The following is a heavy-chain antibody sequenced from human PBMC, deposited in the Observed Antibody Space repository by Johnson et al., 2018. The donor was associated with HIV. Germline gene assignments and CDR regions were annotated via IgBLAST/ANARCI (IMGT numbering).Heavy chain of an antibody. CDR1: GFTFRSYA. D-gene: IGHD4-11*01. J-gene: IGHJ3*02. CDR3: TTLPPTWRAFHI. Sequence: VQLVESGGDLVQPGGSLGLSCAASGFTFRSYAMSWVRQAPGKGLEWVGRFKSKTDGGTTDYGAPVKGRFIISRDDSKNTLYLHMKSLKTEDTAVYFCTTLPPTWRAFHIWGQGTMVTVSS. CDR2: FKSKTDGGTT. V-gene: IGHV3-15*01.